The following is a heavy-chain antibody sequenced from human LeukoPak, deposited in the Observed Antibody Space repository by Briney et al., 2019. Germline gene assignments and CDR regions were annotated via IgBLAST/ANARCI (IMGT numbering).Heavy chain of an antibody. Sequence: PGGSLRLSCAASEFIFSNYWMHWVRQAPGKGLVWVSRINSDGSFTSYADSVKGRFTISRDNAKNMLYLQMNSLRAEDTAVYYCAKEVGDCTNGVCYITPDYWGQGTLVTVSS. J-gene: IGHJ4*02. V-gene: IGHV3-74*01. CDR3: AKEVGDCTNGVCYITPDY. D-gene: IGHD2-8*01. CDR2: INSDGSFT. CDR1: EFIFSNYW.